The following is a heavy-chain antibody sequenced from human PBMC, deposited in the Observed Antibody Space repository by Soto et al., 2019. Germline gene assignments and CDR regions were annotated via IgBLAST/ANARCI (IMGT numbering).Heavy chain of an antibody. CDR3: AKDTAYAMDV. Sequence: EVQLVESGGGLVQPGGSLRLSCAASGFDFSNSWIHWVRQAPGKGLVWVSHINSDGSGTTYADSVKGRFTISRDNAKNTEYMQMNSLRAEDKAVYYCAKDTAYAMDVWGQGTTVTVSS. V-gene: IGHV3-74*01. CDR1: GFDFSNSW. D-gene: IGHD2-15*01. CDR2: INSDGSGT. J-gene: IGHJ6*02.